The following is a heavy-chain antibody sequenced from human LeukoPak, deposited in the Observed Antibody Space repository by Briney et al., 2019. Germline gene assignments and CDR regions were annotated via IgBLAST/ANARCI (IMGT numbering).Heavy chain of an antibody. V-gene: IGHV3-7*01. D-gene: IGHD2-15*01. CDR1: GFTFSSYG. J-gene: IGHJ4*02. Sequence: GGSLRLSCAASGFTFSSYGMHWVRQAPGKGLEWVANIKQDGSEKYYVDSVKGRFTISRDNAKNSLYLQMNSLRAEDTAVYYCAGTPGYCSGGSCYSPLYWGQGTLVTVSS. CDR3: AGTPGYCSGGSCYSPLY. CDR2: IKQDGSEK.